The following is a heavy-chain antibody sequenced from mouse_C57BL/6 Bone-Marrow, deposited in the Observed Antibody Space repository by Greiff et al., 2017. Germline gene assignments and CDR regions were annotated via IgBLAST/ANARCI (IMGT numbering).Heavy chain of an antibody. V-gene: IGHV1-82*01. J-gene: IGHJ2*01. CDR2: IYPGDGDT. CDR1: GYAFSSSW. D-gene: IGHD6-2*01. Sequence: VKLMESGPELVKPGASVKISCKASGYAFSSSWMNWVKQRPGKGLEWIGRIYPGDGDTNYNGKFKGKATLTADKSSSTAYMQLSSLTSEDSAVYFCARSLFYWGQGTTLTVSS. CDR3: ARSLFY.